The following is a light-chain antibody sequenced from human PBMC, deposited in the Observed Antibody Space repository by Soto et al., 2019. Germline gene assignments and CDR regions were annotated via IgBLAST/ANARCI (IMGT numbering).Light chain of an antibody. J-gene: IGKJ2*01. CDR3: QQYGSSPPYT. CDR2: GAS. V-gene: IGKV3-20*01. CDR1: QSVSSSY. Sequence: EIVLTQSPGTLSLSPGERATLSCRASQSVSSSYLAWYQQKPGQAPRLLIYGASSRATGIPYRFRGSGSGTDFTLTISRLEPEAFAVYYCQQYGSSPPYTFGQGTKLEIK.